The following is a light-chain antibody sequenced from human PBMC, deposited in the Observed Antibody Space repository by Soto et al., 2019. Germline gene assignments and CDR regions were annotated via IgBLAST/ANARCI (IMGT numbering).Light chain of an antibody. CDR1: SGHSRYA. J-gene: IGLJ3*02. CDR3: QTWGTGILV. V-gene: IGLV4-69*01. Sequence: QLVLTQSPSASASLGASVKLTCTLSSGHSRYAIAWHQQQPEKGPRYLMKVNSDGSHNKGDGIPDRFSGSSSGAERYLTISSLQSEDEADYYCQTWGTGILVFGGGTKLTVL. CDR2: VNSDGSH.